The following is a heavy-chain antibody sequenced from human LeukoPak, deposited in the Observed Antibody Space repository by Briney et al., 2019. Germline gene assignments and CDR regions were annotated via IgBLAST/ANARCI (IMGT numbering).Heavy chain of an antibody. CDR2: ISPSGGST. V-gene: IGHV1-46*01. CDR1: GYTFTSNY. CDR3: ARGVYSSSWYSFDY. J-gene: IGHJ4*02. D-gene: IGHD6-13*01. Sequence: ASVKVSCKAFGYTFTSNYMHWVRQAPGQGLEWMGVISPSGGSTTYAQKSQGRVTITRSTSISTAYMELSSLRSEDTAVYYCARGVYSSSWYSFDYWGQGTLVTVSS.